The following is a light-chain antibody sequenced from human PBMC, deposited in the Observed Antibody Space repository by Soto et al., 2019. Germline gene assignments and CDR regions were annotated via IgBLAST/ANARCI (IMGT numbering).Light chain of an antibody. J-gene: IGLJ1*01. CDR2: DVT. CDR1: SSDVGRYNL. CDR3: CSYAGTTTFYV. Sequence: QSALAQPASVSGSPGQSITIPCTGTSSDVGRYNLVSWYQHHPGKAPKLIIYDVTQWPSGASNRFSGSKSGNTASLTIFGLQADDEADYYCCSYAGTTTFYVFGTGTKVTV. V-gene: IGLV2-23*02.